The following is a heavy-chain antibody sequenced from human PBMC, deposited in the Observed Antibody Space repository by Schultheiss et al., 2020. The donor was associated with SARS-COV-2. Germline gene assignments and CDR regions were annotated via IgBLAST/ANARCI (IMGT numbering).Heavy chain of an antibody. D-gene: IGHD6-19*01. CDR3: ARDRIAVAGKESYCFDY. V-gene: IGHV3-30*06. J-gene: IGHJ4*02. CDR2: ISYDGSNK. Sequence: GGSLRLSCAGSAFTFSSYAMHWVRQSPGKGLEWVAVISYDGSNKYYADSVKGRFTISRDNSKNTLYLHMNSLRAEDTAMYYCARDRIAVAGKESYCFDYWGQGTLVTVSS. CDR1: AFTFSSYA.